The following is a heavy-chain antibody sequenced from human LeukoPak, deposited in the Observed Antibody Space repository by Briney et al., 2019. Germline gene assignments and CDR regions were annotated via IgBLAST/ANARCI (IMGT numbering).Heavy chain of an antibody. Sequence: PSETLSLTCAVYGGSFSGYYWSWIRQPPGKGLEWIGEINHSGSTNYNPSLKSRVTISVDTSKNQFSLKLSSVTAADTAVYYRARDALIAPTGKRAFDIWGQGTMVTVSS. D-gene: IGHD2-15*01. CDR3: ARDALIAPTGKRAFDI. J-gene: IGHJ3*02. CDR2: INHSGST. CDR1: GGSFSGYY. V-gene: IGHV4-34*01.